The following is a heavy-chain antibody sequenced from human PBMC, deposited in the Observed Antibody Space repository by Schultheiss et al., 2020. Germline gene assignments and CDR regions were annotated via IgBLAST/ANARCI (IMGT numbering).Heavy chain of an antibody. CDR3: GRMGGYYYGMDV. J-gene: IGHJ6*02. D-gene: IGHD2-15*01. Sequence: GESLKISCAASGFTFDDYAMHWVRLRPGKGLEWVSAISGSGGSTYYADSVKGRFTISRDNSKNTLYLQMNSLRAEDTAVYYCGRMGGYYYGMDVWGQGTTVTVSS. CDR1: GFTFDDYA. CDR2: ISGSGGST. V-gene: IGHV3-23*01.